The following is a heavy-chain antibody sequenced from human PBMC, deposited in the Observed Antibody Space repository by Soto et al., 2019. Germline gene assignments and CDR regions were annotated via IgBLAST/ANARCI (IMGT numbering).Heavy chain of an antibody. D-gene: IGHD6-13*01. J-gene: IGHJ6*02. CDR3: ARDGTAACTGYYYYGMDV. CDR1: GFTFSSYW. Sequence: EVQLVESGGGLVQPGGSLRLSCAASGFTFSSYWMSWVRQAPGKGLEWVANIKQDGSEKYYVDSVKGRFTISRDNAKNSLYLQMNSLRAEDTAVYYCARDGTAACTGYYYYGMDVWGQGTTVTVSS. V-gene: IGHV3-7*01. CDR2: IKQDGSEK.